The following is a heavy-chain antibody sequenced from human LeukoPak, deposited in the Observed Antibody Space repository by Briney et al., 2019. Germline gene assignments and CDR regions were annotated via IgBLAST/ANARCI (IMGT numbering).Heavy chain of an antibody. CDR3: ARGGKYYDRWLSGFAFDI. CDR2: IYYSGST. J-gene: IGHJ3*02. V-gene: IGHV4-59*01. D-gene: IGHD3-22*01. CDR1: GGSISSYY. Sequence: PSETLSLTCTVSGGSISSYYWSWIRQPPGKGLEWIGYIYYSGSTNYNPSLKSRVTISVDTSKNQFSLKLSSVTAADTAVYYCARGGKYYDRWLSGFAFDIWGQGTMVTVSS.